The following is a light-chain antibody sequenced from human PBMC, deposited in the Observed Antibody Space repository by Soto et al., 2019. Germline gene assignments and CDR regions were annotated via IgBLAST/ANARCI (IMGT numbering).Light chain of an antibody. J-gene: IGKJ2*01. CDR2: GAS. CDR1: QSVSSY. CDR3: QQYNKWPYT. V-gene: IGKV3-15*01. Sequence: EIAMTQSPVTLSVSPGERTILSCRASQSVSSYLAWYQQKPGQAPRLLIYGASTRATGIPARFSGSGSGTEFTLTISSLQSEDFAVYYCQQYNKWPYTFGQGTKLEIK.